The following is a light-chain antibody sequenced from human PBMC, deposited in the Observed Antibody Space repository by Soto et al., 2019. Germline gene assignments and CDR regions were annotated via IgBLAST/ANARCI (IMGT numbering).Light chain of an antibody. CDR1: SSDVGTYNY. V-gene: IGLV2-14*01. Sequence: QSVLSHPASVSWSPGHSITISCTGTSSDVGTYNYVSWYQQHPGKAPKVMIYEVTYRPSGVSNRFSGSKSGNTASLTISGLQAEDEAEYYCSSYTGSSNLYVFGTGTKVTAL. CDR3: SSYTGSSNLYV. J-gene: IGLJ1*01. CDR2: EVT.